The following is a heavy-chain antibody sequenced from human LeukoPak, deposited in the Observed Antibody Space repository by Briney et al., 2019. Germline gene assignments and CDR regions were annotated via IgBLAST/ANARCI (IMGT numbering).Heavy chain of an antibody. J-gene: IGHJ4*02. CDR1: GFTFSSYW. CDR3: ARELVGATGY. CDR2: VKQDGSVK. V-gene: IGHV3-7*01. Sequence: QPGGSLRLSCAASGFTFSSYWMTWVRQAPGKGLEWVANVKQDGSVKYYVDSLKGRFTTSRDNAKNSLYLQMNSLRAEDTAVYYCARELVGATGYWGQGTLVTVSS. D-gene: IGHD1-26*01.